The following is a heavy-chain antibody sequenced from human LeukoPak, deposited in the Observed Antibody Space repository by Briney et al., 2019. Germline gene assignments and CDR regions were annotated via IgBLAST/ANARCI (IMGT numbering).Heavy chain of an antibody. V-gene: IGHV3-48*01. Sequence: GGSLRLSCAASGFTFSSYAMHWVRQAPGKGLEWVSYISSSSSTIYYADSVKGRFTISRDNAKNSLYLQMNSLRAEDTAVYYCARADRYSSSWSPPAAFDYWGQGTLVTVSS. J-gene: IGHJ4*02. CDR2: ISSSSSTI. D-gene: IGHD6-13*01. CDR1: GFTFSSYA. CDR3: ARADRYSSSWSPPAAFDY.